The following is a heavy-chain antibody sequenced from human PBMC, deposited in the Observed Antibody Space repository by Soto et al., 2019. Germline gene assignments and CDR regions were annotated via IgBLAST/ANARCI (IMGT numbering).Heavy chain of an antibody. CDR1: GGIFTRYD. V-gene: IGHV1-69*01. CDR3: AINEGRDVSTFDY. D-gene: IGHD3-10*02. Sequence: QVQLVQSGAEVKTPGSSVKVSCKASGGIFTRYDIRWVRQAPGQGLEWMGAIIPIFGTANYAQKFQGRVTITADATTSTAYMELSSLGSEDTAMYYCAINEGRDVSTFDYWGQGTLVTVSS. J-gene: IGHJ4*02. CDR2: IIPIFGTA.